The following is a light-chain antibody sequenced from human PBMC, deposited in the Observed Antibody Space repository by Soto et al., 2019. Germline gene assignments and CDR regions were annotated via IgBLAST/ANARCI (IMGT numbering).Light chain of an antibody. V-gene: IGLV1-44*01. J-gene: IGLJ3*02. CDR3: AAWDDSLNGPV. CDR2: ANN. CDR1: RSNIGSNT. Sequence: QSVLIRSPSASGTPGQRVTISCSGSRSNIGSNTVNWYQQVPGTAPRLLIYANNQRPSGVPDRFSGSKSGTSASLAIGGLQSEDEADYYCAAWDDSLNGPVFGGGTKLTVL.